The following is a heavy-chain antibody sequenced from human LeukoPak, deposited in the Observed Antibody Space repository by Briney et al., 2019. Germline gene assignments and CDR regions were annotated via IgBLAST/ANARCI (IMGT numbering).Heavy chain of an antibody. V-gene: IGHV1-2*02. CDR3: ARDRPDIVVVPAASTFDY. CDR2: INPNSGGT. J-gene: IGHJ4*02. CDR1: GYTFTGYY. D-gene: IGHD2-2*01. Sequence: ASVKASRKASGYTFTGYYMHWVRQAPGQGLEWMGWINPNSGGTNYAQKFQGRVTMTRDTSISTAYMELSRLRSDDTAVYYCARDRPDIVVVPAASTFDYWGQGTLVTVSS.